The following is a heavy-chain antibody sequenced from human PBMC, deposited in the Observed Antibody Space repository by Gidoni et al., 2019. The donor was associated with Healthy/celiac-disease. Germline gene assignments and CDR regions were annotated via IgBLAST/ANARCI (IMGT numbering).Heavy chain of an antibody. Sequence: QLQLQESGPGLVKPSETLSLPCTVSGGSISSSSYYWGWIRQPPGKGLEWIGSIYFSGSTYYNPSLKSRVTISVDTSKNQFSLKLSSVTAADTAVYYCARRAWGGLDYWGQGTLVTVSS. V-gene: IGHV4-39*01. D-gene: IGHD3-3*01. CDR1: GGSISSSSYY. J-gene: IGHJ4*02. CDR3: ARRAWGGLDY. CDR2: IYFSGST.